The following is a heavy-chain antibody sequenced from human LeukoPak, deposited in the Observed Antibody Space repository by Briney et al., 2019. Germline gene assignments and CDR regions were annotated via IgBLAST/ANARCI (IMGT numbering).Heavy chain of an antibody. CDR3: AKVDYGYHNVYFLTGDSGYFDY. Sequence: GGSLRLSCAASGFTFSSCAMSWVRQAPGKGLEWVSAISGSGGSTYYADSVKGRFTISRDNSKNTLYLQMNSLRAEDTAVYYCAKVDYGYHNVYFLTGDSGYFDYWGQGTLVTVSS. J-gene: IGHJ4*02. CDR2: ISGSGGST. V-gene: IGHV3-23*01. CDR1: GFTFSSCA. D-gene: IGHD7-27*01.